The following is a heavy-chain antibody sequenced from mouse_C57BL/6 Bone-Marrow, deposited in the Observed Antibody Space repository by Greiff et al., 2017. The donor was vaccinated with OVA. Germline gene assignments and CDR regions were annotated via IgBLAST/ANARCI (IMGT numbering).Heavy chain of an antibody. D-gene: IGHD3-2*02. J-gene: IGHJ2*01. Sequence: EVQVVESGAELVRPGASVKLSCTASGFNIKDDYMHWVKERPEQGLEWIGWIAPENGDTEYASKFQGKATITADTSSNTAYLQLSSLTSEDTAVYYCARSHSSGYGYFDYWGQGTTLTVSS. V-gene: IGHV14-4*01. CDR2: IAPENGDT. CDR1: GFNIKDDY. CDR3: ARSHSSGYGYFDY.